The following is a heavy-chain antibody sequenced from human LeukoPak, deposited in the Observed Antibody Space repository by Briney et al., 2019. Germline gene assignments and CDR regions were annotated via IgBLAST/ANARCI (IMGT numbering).Heavy chain of an antibody. Sequence: PGGSLRLSCAASGFTFSSYEMNWVRQAPGKGLEWVSYISSSGSTIYYADSVKGRFTISRDNAKNSLYLQMNSLRAEDTAVYYCAREAAVVAAAGTWIDYWGQGTLVTVSS. CDR3: AREAAVVAAAGTWIDY. V-gene: IGHV3-48*03. J-gene: IGHJ4*02. CDR1: GFTFSSYE. CDR2: ISSSGSTI. D-gene: IGHD6-13*01.